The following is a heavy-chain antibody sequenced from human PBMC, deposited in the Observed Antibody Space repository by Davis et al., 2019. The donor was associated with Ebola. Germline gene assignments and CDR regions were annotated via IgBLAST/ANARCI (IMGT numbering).Heavy chain of an antibody. Sequence: MPSETLSLTCTVSGGSISGYYWSWIRQAPGKGLEWIGYVYYGGSTDYNPSLKSRVTMSVDTSKSQFSLNLRSVTAADTAVYYCARGNYGDYIVLYYYNMDVWGQGTTVTVSS. CDR3: ARGNYGDYIVLYYYNMDV. J-gene: IGHJ6*02. CDR2: VYYGGST. CDR1: GGSISGYY. D-gene: IGHD4-17*01. V-gene: IGHV4-59*13.